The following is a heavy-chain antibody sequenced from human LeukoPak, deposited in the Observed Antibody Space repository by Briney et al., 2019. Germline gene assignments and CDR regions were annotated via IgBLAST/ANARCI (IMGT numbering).Heavy chain of an antibody. CDR2: ISGYNGHT. CDR1: GYTFTSYD. J-gene: IGHJ4*02. D-gene: IGHD2-2*01. CDR3: ARDRGLEVPAVPLDY. V-gene: IGHV1-18*01. Sequence: GASVKVSCKASGYTFTSYDINWVRQATGQGLEWMGWISGYNGHTNYAQKVQGRVTMTTDTSTSTVYMELSRLRSDDTAVYYCARDRGLEVPAVPLDYWGQGTLVTVSS.